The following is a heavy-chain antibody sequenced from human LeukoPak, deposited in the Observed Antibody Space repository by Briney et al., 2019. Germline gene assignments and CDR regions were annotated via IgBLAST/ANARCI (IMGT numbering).Heavy chain of an antibody. D-gene: IGHD4-17*01. CDR1: GFTFSRYA. CDR3: ARASYGDYSEFDY. Sequence: GSLRLSCAASGFTFSRYAMNWVRQAPGKGLEWVSTTSGSGGSTDYADSVQGRLTVSRDNSKNTLNLQMNSLRVEDTAVYYCARASYGDYSEFDYWGQGTLVTVSS. J-gene: IGHJ4*02. V-gene: IGHV3-23*01. CDR2: TSGSGGST.